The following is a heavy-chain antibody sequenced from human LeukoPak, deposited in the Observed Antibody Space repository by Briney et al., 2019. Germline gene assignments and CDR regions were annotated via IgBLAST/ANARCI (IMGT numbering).Heavy chain of an antibody. CDR1: GFTFNSYS. V-gene: IGHV3-33*08. J-gene: IGHJ4*02. CDR3: ARDDDTSSHYSRFDY. Sequence: GGSLRLSCAASGFTFNSYSMHWVRQAPGKGLEWVAVIWSDGSKKYYADSVKGRFTVSRDDSKSTLYLQMNSLRVEDTALYFCARDDDTSSHYSRFDYWGQGTLVTVSS. CDR2: IWSDGSKK. D-gene: IGHD3-22*01.